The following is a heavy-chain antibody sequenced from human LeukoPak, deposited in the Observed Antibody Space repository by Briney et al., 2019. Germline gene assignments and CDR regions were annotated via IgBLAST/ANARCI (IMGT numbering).Heavy chain of an antibody. J-gene: IGHJ3*02. Sequence: PGRSLRLSCAASGFTFSSYGMHWVRQAPGKGLEWVAVIWYDGSNKYYADSVKGRFTISRDNSKNTLYLQMNSLRAEDTAVYYCATDSGYNTFDIWGQGTMVTVSS. CDR3: ATDSGYNTFDI. D-gene: IGHD5-12*01. CDR2: IWYDGSNK. V-gene: IGHV3-33*01. CDR1: GFTFSSYG.